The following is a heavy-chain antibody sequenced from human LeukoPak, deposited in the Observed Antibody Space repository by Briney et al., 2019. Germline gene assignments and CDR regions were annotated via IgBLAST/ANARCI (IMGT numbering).Heavy chain of an antibody. Sequence: PGRSLRLSCAASGFTFDDYAMHWVRQAPGKGLEWVSGISWNSGSIGYADSVKGRFTISRDNAKNSLYLQMNSLRAEDTALYYRATVNTVDYWGQGTLVTVSS. CDR2: ISWNSGSI. D-gene: IGHD4-17*01. J-gene: IGHJ4*02. V-gene: IGHV3-9*01. CDR1: GFTFDDYA. CDR3: ATVNTVDY.